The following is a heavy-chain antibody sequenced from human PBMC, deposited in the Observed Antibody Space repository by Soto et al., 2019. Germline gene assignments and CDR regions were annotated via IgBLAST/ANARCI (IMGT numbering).Heavy chain of an antibody. CDR2: IIPIFGTA. D-gene: IGHD2-2*02. Sequence: QVQLVQSGAEVKKPGSSVKVSCKASGGTFSSYAISWVRQAPGQGLEWMGGIIPIFGTAKYAQKFQGRVTITADESTSTAYTELTSLRSEDTAVYYFARGGVVVPAAIYYYYGMDVWGQGTTVTVSS. CDR1: GGTFSSYA. V-gene: IGHV1-69*01. J-gene: IGHJ6*02. CDR3: ARGGVVVPAAIYYYYGMDV.